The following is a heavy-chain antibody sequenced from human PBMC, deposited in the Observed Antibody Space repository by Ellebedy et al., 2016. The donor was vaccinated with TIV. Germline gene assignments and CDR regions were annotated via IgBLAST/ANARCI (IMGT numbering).Heavy chain of an antibody. CDR3: AVPNKDY. CDR1: RFIFSNYA. J-gene: IGHJ4*02. Sequence: GGSLRLSXVGTRFIFSNYAIHWVRQAPGKGLEWVGRTRNKANSYTTEYAASVKGRFTISRDDSKNSLYLQMNSLKTEDTAVYYCAVPNKDYWGQGTLVTVSS. CDR2: TRNKANSYTT. D-gene: IGHD1/OR15-1a*01. V-gene: IGHV3-72*01.